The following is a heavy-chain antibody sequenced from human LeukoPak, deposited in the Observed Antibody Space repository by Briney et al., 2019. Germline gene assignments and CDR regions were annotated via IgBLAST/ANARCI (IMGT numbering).Heavy chain of an antibody. CDR1: GGSISSGSYY. Sequence: SETLSLTXTVSGGSISSGSYYWSRIRLPAGKGLEWIGRTHTSGSTNYNPSLKSRVTISVDTSKKQFSLKLSSVTAADTAVYYCARDEVGGGNPGGFYYYYYYMDVWGKGTTVTVSS. V-gene: IGHV4-61*02. D-gene: IGHD4-23*01. CDR3: ARDEVGGGNPGGFYYYYYYMDV. CDR2: THTSGST. J-gene: IGHJ6*03.